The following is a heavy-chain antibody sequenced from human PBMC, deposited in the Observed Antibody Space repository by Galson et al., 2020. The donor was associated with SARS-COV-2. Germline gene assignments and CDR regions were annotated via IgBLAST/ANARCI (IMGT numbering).Heavy chain of an antibody. CDR1: GGSISSGDYY. D-gene: IGHD3-22*01. CDR2: IYYSGGT. CDR3: ARDDSSGYFNWFDP. J-gene: IGHJ5*02. Sequence: ETSETLSLTCTVSGGSISSGDYYWSWIRQPPGKGLEWIGYIYYSGGTYYNPSLKSRVTISVDTSKNQFSLKLSSVTAADTAVYYCARDDSSGYFNWFDPWGQGTLVTVSS. V-gene: IGHV4-30-4*01.